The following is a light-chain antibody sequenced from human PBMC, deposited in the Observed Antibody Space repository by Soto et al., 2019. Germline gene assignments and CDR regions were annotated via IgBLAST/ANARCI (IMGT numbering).Light chain of an antibody. CDR2: GAS. Sequence: EVVLTQSPGTLSLSPRERATLSCRASQSVSNNYLAWYQHKPGQAPRLLIYGASNRAPGIPDRFSGSGSGPDFTLTISRLEPEDFAVYYCKQYAASPRTFGQGNLVEVK. J-gene: IGKJ1*01. CDR1: QSVSNNY. CDR3: KQYAASPRT. V-gene: IGKV3-20*01.